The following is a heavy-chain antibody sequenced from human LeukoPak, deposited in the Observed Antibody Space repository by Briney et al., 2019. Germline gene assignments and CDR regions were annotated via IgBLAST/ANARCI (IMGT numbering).Heavy chain of an antibody. V-gene: IGHV3-48*03. Sequence: GGSLRLSCRASGFIFSNYEMNWVRQAPGKGLEWVTYISSGGSVIYYADSVKGRFTISRDNAKNSLYLQMNSLRAEDTAVYYCARVVWDTYRGSFDSRGQGTLVTVSS. CDR2: ISSGGSVI. D-gene: IGHD1-26*01. CDR3: ARVVWDTYRGSFDS. CDR1: GFIFSNYE. J-gene: IGHJ4*02.